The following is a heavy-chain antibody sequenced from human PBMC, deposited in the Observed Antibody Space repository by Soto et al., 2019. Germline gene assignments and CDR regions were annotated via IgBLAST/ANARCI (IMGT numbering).Heavy chain of an antibody. V-gene: IGHV4-34*01. J-gene: IGHJ6*03. CDR1: GGSFSGYY. CDR2: INHSGST. D-gene: IGHD2-21*02. Sequence: SETLSLTCAVYGGSFSGYYWSCIRQPPGKGLEWIGEINHSGSTNYNPSLKSRVTISVDTSKNQFSLKLSSVTAADTAVYYCARGVTGPYYYYMDVWGKGTTVTVS. CDR3: ARGVTGPYYYYMDV.